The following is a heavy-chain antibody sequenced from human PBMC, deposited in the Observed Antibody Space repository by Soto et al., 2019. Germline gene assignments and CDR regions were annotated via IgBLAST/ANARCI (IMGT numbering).Heavy chain of an antibody. CDR1: FSMYS. CDR3: TRDQGGSYDSWFDP. J-gene: IGHJ5*02. Sequence: EVQVVESGGGLVKPGGSLRLSCNFSFSMYSMDWVRQAPGKGLEWVASTSSGSAFIKYADSVKGRFTISRDNAKNSVSLQMSSLRVEDTAMYYCTRDQGGSYDSWFDPWGRGTLVTVSS. V-gene: IGHV3-21*01. D-gene: IGHD1-26*01. CDR2: TSSGSAFI.